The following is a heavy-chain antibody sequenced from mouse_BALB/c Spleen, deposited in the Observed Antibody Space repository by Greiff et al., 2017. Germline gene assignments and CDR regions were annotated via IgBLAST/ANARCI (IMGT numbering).Heavy chain of an antibody. CDR1: GFTFTDYY. CDR3: ARALYDGYYVNAMDY. CDR2: IRNKANGYTT. Sequence: EVQLVESGGGLVQPGGSLRLSCAASGFTFTDYYMSWVRQPPGKALEWLGFIRNKANGYTTEYSASVKGRFTISRDNSQSILYLQMNTLRAEDSATYYCARALYDGYYVNAMDYWGQGTSVTVSS. J-gene: IGHJ4*01. D-gene: IGHD2-3*01. V-gene: IGHV7-3*02.